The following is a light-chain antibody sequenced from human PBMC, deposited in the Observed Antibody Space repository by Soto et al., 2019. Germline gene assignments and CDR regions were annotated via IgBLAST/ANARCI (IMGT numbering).Light chain of an antibody. J-gene: IGLJ2*01. CDR2: EGG. Sequence: QSALTQPASVSGSPGQSITISCTGTSSDVGSYNLVSWYQQHPGKAPKVIIYEGGKRPSGVSNRFSGSKSGITASLTISGLQAEDEADYYCCSYAGYSTSAVFGGGTKLT. CDR1: SSDVGSYNL. V-gene: IGLV2-23*01. CDR3: CSYAGYSTSAV.